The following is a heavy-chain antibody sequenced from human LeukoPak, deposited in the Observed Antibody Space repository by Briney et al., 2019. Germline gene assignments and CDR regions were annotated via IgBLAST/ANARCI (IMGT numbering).Heavy chain of an antibody. J-gene: IGHJ4*02. Sequence: GGSLRLSCAASGFTFSTYSMNWVRQAPGKGLEWVSSISSGSSFIYYADSVKGRFTISRDNAENSLFLQMNSLRAEDTPVYYCARESSGYFYWGQETLVTVSS. D-gene: IGHD3-22*01. CDR1: GFTFSTYS. CDR3: ARESSGYFY. V-gene: IGHV3-21*01. CDR2: ISSGSSFI.